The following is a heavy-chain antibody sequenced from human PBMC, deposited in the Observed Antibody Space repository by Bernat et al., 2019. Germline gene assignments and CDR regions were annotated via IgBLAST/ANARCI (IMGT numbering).Heavy chain of an antibody. Sequence: QVQLQQWGAGLLKPSETLSLTCAVYGGSFSGYYWSWIRQPPGKGLEWIGEINHSGSTNYNPSLKSRVTISVDTSKNQFSLKLSSVTAADTAVYYCARGRYDFSSGYYYYYYYYMDVWGKGTTVTVSS. CDR1: GGSFSGYY. D-gene: IGHD3-3*01. CDR2: INHSGST. J-gene: IGHJ6*03. V-gene: IGHV4-34*01. CDR3: ARGRYDFSSGYYYYYYYYMDV.